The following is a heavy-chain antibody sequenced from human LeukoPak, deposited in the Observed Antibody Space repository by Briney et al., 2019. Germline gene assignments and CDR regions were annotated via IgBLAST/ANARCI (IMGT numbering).Heavy chain of an antibody. CDR3: ARGQFRLHSYDGSTFDY. CDR2: ISYDGRNK. Sequence: GGSLRLSCVASRFTFSNYWMTWVRQAPGKGLERVAVISYDGRNKQYADSAKGRFTISRDNSKNTLYLQTNSLRAEDTAVYYCARGQFRLHSYDGSTFDYWGQGTLVSVSS. D-gene: IGHD3-22*01. V-gene: IGHV3-30*03. J-gene: IGHJ4*02. CDR1: RFTFSNYW.